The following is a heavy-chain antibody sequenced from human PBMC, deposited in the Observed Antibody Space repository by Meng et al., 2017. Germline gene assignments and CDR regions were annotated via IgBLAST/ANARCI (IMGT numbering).Heavy chain of an antibody. CDR1: GGTFSSYA. D-gene: IGHD3-22*01. V-gene: IGHV1-69*13. Sequence: SVKVSCKASGGTFSSYAISWVRQAPGQGLEWMGGIIPIFGTANYAQKFQGRVKITADESTSKAYMELSSLRSEDKAVYYCAGLLSYYDSSGYYYYYYYGMNVWGQGTTVTVSS. CDR2: IIPIFGTA. CDR3: AGLLSYYDSSGYYYYYYYGMNV. J-gene: IGHJ6*02.